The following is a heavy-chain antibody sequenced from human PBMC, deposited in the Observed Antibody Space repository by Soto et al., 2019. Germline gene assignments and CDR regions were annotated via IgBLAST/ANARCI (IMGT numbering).Heavy chain of an antibody. CDR1: GFPFGDFG. V-gene: IGHV3-30*18. CDR3: AKFHDYVFHY. CDR2: ISHDGSDK. D-gene: IGHD3-16*01. Sequence: GGSLRLSCAASGFPFGDFGMHWLRQAPGKGLEWVAVISHDGSDKFYADSVKARFTISRDNSKNTLYLQMNSLRAEDTAVYYCAKFHDYVFHYWGQGTLVTVSS. J-gene: IGHJ4*02.